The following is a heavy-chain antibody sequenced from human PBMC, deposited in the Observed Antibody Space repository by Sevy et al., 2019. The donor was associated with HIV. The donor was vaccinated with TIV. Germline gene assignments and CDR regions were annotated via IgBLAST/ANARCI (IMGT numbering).Heavy chain of an antibody. CDR1: GFTFTSYT. CDR2: IGRNSENI. V-gene: IGHV3-48*01. CDR3: VRDDRWAFDY. J-gene: IGHJ4*02. Sequence: GGSLRLSCAASGFTFTSYTMNWVRQAPGKGLEWVAYIGRNSENIHYADSVKGRFTISRDNAKNSLYLQMNSLRAEDTAVYYCVRDDRWAFDYWGQGTLVTVSS.